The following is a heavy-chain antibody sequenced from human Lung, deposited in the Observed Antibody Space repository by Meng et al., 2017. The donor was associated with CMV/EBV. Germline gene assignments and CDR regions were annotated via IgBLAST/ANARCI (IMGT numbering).Heavy chain of an antibody. CDR3: ARESSGSFVLDV. D-gene: IGHD3-22*01. CDR1: GFTFSVYS. J-gene: IGHJ6*02. Sequence: ESXKISXAASGFTFSVYSMIWVRQAPGKGLEWVSTISSSSSFISYVDSVKGRFTISRDNAENSLYLHMNGLRAEDTAVYFCARESSGSFVLDVWGQGTTVXVS. V-gene: IGHV3-21*01. CDR2: ISSSSSFI.